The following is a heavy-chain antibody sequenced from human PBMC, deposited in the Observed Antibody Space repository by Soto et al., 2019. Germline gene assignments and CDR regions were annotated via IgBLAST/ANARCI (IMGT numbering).Heavy chain of an antibody. J-gene: IGHJ4*02. CDR2: TWYEGSDE. CDR3: AKDRYRDCLETLAFDS. V-gene: IGHV3-33*06. D-gene: IGHD4-17*01. CDR1: GFPFNGYG. Sequence: QVQLVESGGGVVHPGGSLRLSCAASGFPFNGYGLHWVRQAPGRGLEWLAVTWYEGSDEYYADSVKGRFTISRDTSNNTLYLQMNSLRVEDTAVYYCAKDRYRDCLETLAFDSWGQGTLVTVSS.